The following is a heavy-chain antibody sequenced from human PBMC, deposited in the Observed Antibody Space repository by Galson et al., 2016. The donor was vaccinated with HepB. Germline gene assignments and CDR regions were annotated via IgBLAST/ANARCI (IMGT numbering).Heavy chain of an antibody. J-gene: IGHJ4*02. V-gene: IGHV1-2*06. CDR3: VKESGGTYGWHFDH. CDR1: GYSFTGYY. CDR2: INPNSGAT. Sequence: SVKVSCKASGYSFTGYYMHWVRQAPGQGLEWVGRINPNSGATNYAKNFQGRVTMTRDPSISTAYLELTGLRSDDTAVYYCVKESGGTYGWHFDHWGQGTLVTVSS. D-gene: IGHD2-15*01.